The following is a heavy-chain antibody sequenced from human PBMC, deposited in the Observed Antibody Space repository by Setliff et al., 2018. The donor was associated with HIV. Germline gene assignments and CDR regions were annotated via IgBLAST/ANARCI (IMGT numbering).Heavy chain of an antibody. D-gene: IGHD3-16*01. J-gene: IGHJ4*02. CDR3: VRWGLPYGIDA. CDR2: IDNDGIRP. CDR1: GFTFRNNW. Sequence: ETLSLSCATSGFTFRNNWMYWVRQAPGKGLVWVSHIDNDGIRPTYGESAKGRFTISRDNAKDSLYLQMHSLRAEDTAVYYCVRWGLPYGIDAWGQGTLVTVSS. V-gene: IGHV3-74*01.